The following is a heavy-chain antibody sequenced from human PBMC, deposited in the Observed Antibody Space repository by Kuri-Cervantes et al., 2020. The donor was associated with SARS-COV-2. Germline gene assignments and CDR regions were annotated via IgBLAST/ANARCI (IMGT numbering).Heavy chain of an antibody. CDR3: AIGRYYDFWSGYYTDAFDI. V-gene: IGHV3-30*02. D-gene: IGHD3-3*01. CDR1: GIIFSSYG. J-gene: IGHJ3*02. CDR2: VRSDGSNK. Sequence: GGSLRLSCAASGIIFSSYGMHWVRQAPGKGLEWVAFVRSDGSNKHYTDSVKGRFTISRDNSKNTLYLQMNSLRPEDTAVYYCAIGRYYDFWSGYYTDAFDIWGQGTMVTVSS.